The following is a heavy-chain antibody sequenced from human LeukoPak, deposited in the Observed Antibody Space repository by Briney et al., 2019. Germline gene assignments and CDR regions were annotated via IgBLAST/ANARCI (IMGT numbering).Heavy chain of an antibody. J-gene: IGHJ4*02. CDR1: GFTVTSNY. D-gene: IGHD6-19*01. Sequence: PGGSLRLCCAASGFTVTSNYMSWVRQAPGKGLEWVSVIYSGGVTYYADSVKGRFTISRDNRKNTPFLQMNSLRAEDTAVYYCAREFSGSDGFFDCWGQGTLVTVSS. CDR2: IYSGGVT. CDR3: AREFSGSDGFFDC. V-gene: IGHV3-66*02.